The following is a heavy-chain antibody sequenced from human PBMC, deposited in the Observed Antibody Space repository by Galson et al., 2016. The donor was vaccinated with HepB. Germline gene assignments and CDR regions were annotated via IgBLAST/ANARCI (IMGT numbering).Heavy chain of an antibody. J-gene: IGHJ4*02. CDR1: GFPFSNFW. CDR2: INPDGSST. D-gene: IGHD4-11*01. V-gene: IGHV3-74*03. CDR3: ARDPEDAVTLDY. Sequence: SLRLSCAASGFPFSNFWMHWVRQVPGEGLVWVSDINPDGSSTKYADSVKGRFTISRDNAKNTLYLQLNSLRAEDTAGYYCARDPEDAVTLDYWGQGTLVTVSS.